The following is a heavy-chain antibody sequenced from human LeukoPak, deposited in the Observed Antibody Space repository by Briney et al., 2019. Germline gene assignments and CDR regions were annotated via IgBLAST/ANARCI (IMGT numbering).Heavy chain of an antibody. CDR1: GFTFSSYS. D-gene: IGHD3-3*01. V-gene: IGHV3-21*01. Sequence: PGGSLRLSCAASGFTFSSYSMNWVRQAPGKELEWVSSISSSSSYIYYADSVKGRFTISRDNAKNSLYLQMNSLRAEDTAVYYCARESGRFLEWLAAADAFDIWGQGTMVTVSS. J-gene: IGHJ3*02. CDR2: ISSSSSYI. CDR3: ARESGRFLEWLAAADAFDI.